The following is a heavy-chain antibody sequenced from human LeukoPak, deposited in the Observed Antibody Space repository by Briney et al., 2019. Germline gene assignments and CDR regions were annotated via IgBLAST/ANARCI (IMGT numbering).Heavy chain of an antibody. D-gene: IGHD1-1*01. CDR3: ARDASRTGTT. J-gene: IGHJ5*02. CDR1: GFTFSSYE. Sequence: GGSLRLSCAASGFTFSSYEMNWVRQAPGKGLEWVSYISSSGSTIYYADSVKGRVTISRDNAKNSVYLQMNSLRGEDTAVYYCARDASRTGTTWGQGTLVTVSS. V-gene: IGHV3-48*03. CDR2: ISSSGSTI.